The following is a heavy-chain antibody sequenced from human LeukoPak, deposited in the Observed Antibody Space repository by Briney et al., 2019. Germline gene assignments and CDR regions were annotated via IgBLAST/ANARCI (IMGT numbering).Heavy chain of an antibody. CDR3: ARGYSSSWSILFDY. Sequence: SVKVSCKASGGTFSSYAISWVRQAPGQGLEWMGRIIPILGIANYAQKFQGRVTITADKPTSTAYMELSSLRSEDTAVYYCARGYSSSWSILFDYWGQGTLVTVSS. D-gene: IGHD6-13*01. V-gene: IGHV1-69*04. CDR1: GGTFSSYA. CDR2: IIPILGIA. J-gene: IGHJ4*02.